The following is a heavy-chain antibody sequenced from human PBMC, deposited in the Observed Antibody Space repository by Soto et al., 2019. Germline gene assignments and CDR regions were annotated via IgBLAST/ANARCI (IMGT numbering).Heavy chain of an antibody. CDR1: GYTFTSYG. J-gene: IGHJ4*02. D-gene: IGHD2-2*01. V-gene: IGHV1-18*01. Sequence: VSVKVSCKASGYTFTSYGIIWVRQDPGQGIEWMGWISAYNGNTNYAQKLQGRVNMTTDTSTSTAYLELRSLRSDDTAVYYCALVGYCSSTSCYGGVEYFDYWGQGTLVTVSS. CDR3: ALVGYCSSTSCYGGVEYFDY. CDR2: ISAYNGNT.